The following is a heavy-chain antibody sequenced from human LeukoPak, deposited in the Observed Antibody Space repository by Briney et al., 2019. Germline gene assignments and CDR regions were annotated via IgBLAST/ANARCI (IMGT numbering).Heavy chain of an antibody. CDR1: GFTFDDYA. D-gene: IGHD4-17*01. CDR3: ARGGNGDSAVDY. CDR2: ISWNSGSI. Sequence: GGSLRLSCAASGFTFDDYAMHWVRQAPGKGLEWVSGISWNSGSIGYADSVKGRFTISRDNAKNSVFLQMNSLRAEDTAVYFCARGGNGDSAVDYWGQGTLVTVSS. J-gene: IGHJ4*02. V-gene: IGHV3-9*01.